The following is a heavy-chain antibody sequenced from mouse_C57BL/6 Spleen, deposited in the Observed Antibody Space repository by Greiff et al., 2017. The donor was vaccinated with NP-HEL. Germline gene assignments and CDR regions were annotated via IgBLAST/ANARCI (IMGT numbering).Heavy chain of an antibody. Sequence: QVQLKQPGAELVKPGASVKLSCKASGYTFTSYWMHWVKPRPGQGLEWIGMIHPNSGSTNYNEKFKSKAKLTVDKSSSTAYMQLSSLTSEDSAVYYWARGRYSNSYAMDYWRQGTSVTVSS. CDR1: GYTFTSYW. CDR2: IHPNSGST. CDR3: ARGRYSNSYAMDY. D-gene: IGHD2-5*01. J-gene: IGHJ4*01. V-gene: IGHV1-64*01.